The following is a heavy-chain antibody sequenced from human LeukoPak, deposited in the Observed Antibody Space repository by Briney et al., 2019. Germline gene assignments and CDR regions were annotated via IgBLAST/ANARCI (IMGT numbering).Heavy chain of an antibody. CDR3: ARGGYNSRRDNWFDP. CDR1: GGSFSGYY. V-gene: IGHV4-34*01. J-gene: IGHJ5*02. Sequence: SETLSLTCAVYGGSFSGYYWSWIRQPPGKGLEWIGEINHSGSTNYNPSLKSRVTLSVDTSKNQFSLKLSSVTAADTAVYYCARGGYNSRRDNWFDPWGQGTLVTVSS. D-gene: IGHD5-12*01. CDR2: INHSGST.